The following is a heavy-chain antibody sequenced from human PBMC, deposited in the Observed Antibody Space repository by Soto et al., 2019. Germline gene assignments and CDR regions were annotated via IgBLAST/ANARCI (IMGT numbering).Heavy chain of an antibody. J-gene: IGHJ3*02. CDR3: ARAGYCSGGSCYSYAFDI. D-gene: IGHD2-15*01. Sequence: AVKVSCKASGGTFSRYAISWVRQAPGQGLEWMGGIIPIFGTANYAQKFQGRVTITADKSTSTAYMELSSLRSEDTAVYYCARAGYCSGGSCYSYAFDIWGQGTMVTVSS. CDR2: IIPIFGTA. CDR1: GGTFSRYA. V-gene: IGHV1-69*06.